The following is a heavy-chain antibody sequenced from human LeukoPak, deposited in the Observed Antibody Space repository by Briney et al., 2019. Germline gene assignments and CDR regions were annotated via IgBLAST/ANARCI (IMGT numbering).Heavy chain of an antibody. Sequence: GASVKVSCKASGDTFTGYYMHWVRQAPGQGLEWMGWINFNSGGTKYAQKFQGRVTMTRDTSTTTAHMELSRLGYDDTAVYYCSFGVLVLASFDDWGQGTLVRVSS. V-gene: IGHV1-2*02. CDR1: GDTFTGYY. CDR2: INFNSGGT. J-gene: IGHJ4*02. CDR3: SFGVLVLASFDD. D-gene: IGHD3-3*01.